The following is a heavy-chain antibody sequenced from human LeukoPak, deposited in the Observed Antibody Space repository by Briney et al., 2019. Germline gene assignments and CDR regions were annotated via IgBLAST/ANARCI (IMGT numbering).Heavy chain of an antibody. D-gene: IGHD1-26*01. CDR1: GYSISSNHW. Sequence: SDTLSLTCAVSGYSISSNHWWGWIRQPPGKGLEWIGYIFYAGSTYYHPSLKSRVTMSVDTSNNQFSLRLSSVTAVDTAVYYCARIGPILGATWVDYWGQGTLVSVSS. V-gene: IGHV4-28*01. CDR2: IFYAGST. CDR3: ARIGPILGATWVDY. J-gene: IGHJ4*02.